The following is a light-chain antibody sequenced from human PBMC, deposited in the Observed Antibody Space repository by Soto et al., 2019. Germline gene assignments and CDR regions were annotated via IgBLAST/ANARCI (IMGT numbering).Light chain of an antibody. V-gene: IGLV2-14*01. Sequence: QSLLTQPASVSGSPVQSITISCTGTRSYVGGYNSVPWYQQHPGKAPKLILYDVTDRPSGVSYRFSGSKSGNTASLTISGLQAADEADYFCSSFTSSMTNVFGSGTKVTVL. J-gene: IGLJ1*01. CDR1: RSYVGGYNS. CDR3: SSFTSSMTNV. CDR2: DVT.